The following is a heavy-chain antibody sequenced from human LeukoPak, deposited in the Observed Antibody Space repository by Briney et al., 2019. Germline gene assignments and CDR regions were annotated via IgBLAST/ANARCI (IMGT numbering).Heavy chain of an antibody. CDR1: GFTFSSYA. D-gene: IGHD6-6*01. CDR2: ISYDGSNK. CDR3: AREGISSDAFDI. V-gene: IGHV3-30-3*01. Sequence: GGSLRLFCAASGFTFSSYAMHWGRQAPGKGLEWVAVISYDGSNKYYADSVKGRFTISRDNSKNTLYLQMNSLRAEDTAVYYCAREGISSDAFDIWGQGTMVTVSS. J-gene: IGHJ3*02.